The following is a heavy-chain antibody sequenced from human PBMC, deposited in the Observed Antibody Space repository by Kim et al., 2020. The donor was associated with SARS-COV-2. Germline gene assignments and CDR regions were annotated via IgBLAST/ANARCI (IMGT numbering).Heavy chain of an antibody. V-gene: IGHV5-10-1*01. CDR2: IDPSDSYT. CDR1: GYSFTSYW. D-gene: IGHD3-9*01. Sequence: GESLKISCKGSGYSFTSYWISWVRQMPGKGLEWMGRIDPSDSYTNYSPSFQGHVTISADKSISTAYLQWSSLKASDTAMYYCARLRTGGQYDILTGYYNHYYYYGMYVWGQGTTVTVSS. J-gene: IGHJ6*02. CDR3: ARLRTGGQYDILTGYYNHYYYYGMYV.